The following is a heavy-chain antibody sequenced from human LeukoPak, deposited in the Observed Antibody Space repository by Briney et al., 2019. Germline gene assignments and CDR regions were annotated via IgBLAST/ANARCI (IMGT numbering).Heavy chain of an antibody. D-gene: IGHD3-9*01. J-gene: IGHJ4*02. CDR3: ARSAAGRPFYFEL. V-gene: IGHV1-18*04. CDR1: GYTFTGYY. Sequence: GASVKVSCKASGYTFTGYYMHWVRQAPGHGLEWMGWISAYNGDTKHAQKFLGRVTMTTETSTSTAYMELRSLRSDDTVVYYCARSAAGRPFYFELWGQGILVTVSS. CDR2: ISAYNGDT.